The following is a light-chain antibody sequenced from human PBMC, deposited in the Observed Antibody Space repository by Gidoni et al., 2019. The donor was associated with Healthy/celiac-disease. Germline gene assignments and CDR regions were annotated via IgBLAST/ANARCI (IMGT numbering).Light chain of an antibody. J-gene: IGLJ2*01. CDR3: SSYTSSSTFVV. CDR2: EVS. CDR1: SSDVGGYNY. Sequence: QSALTQPASVSGSPGPSFTISCTGTSSDVGGYNYVSWYQQHPGKAPNLMIYEVSNRPSGVSNRCSGSKSGNTASLTISGLQAEDEADYYCSSYTSSSTFVVFGGGTKLTVL. V-gene: IGLV2-14*01.